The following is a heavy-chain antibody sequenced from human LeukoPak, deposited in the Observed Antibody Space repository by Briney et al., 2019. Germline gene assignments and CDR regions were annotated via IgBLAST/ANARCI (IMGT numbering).Heavy chain of an antibody. D-gene: IGHD3-10*01. CDR2: IWYDGSNK. J-gene: IGHJ5*02. CDR1: GFTFSSYG. Sequence: RLLRLSCAVSGFTFSSYGMHWVRQAPGKGLEWVAVIWYDGSNKYYAGSVKGRFTISRDNSKNTLYLQMNSLRAEDTAVYYCARDRGNWFVPWGRGTLVTVSS. V-gene: IGHV3-33*01. CDR3: ARDRGNWFVP.